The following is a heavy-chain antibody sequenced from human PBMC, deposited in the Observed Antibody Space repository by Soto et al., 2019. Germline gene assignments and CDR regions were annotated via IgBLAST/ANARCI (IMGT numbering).Heavy chain of an antibody. J-gene: IGHJ4*01. CDR2: VYSGGTT. D-gene: IGHD6-25*01. CDR3: ARPASPFDSHSSGYWRFDH. V-gene: IGHV3-53*01. Sequence: WEGQGVGKGVEWISFVYSGGTTYYADSVRGRFTVSRDDSKNTLFLQMSSLRAEDTAVYYCARPASPFDSHSSGYWRFDHCRHGPLVTVSS.